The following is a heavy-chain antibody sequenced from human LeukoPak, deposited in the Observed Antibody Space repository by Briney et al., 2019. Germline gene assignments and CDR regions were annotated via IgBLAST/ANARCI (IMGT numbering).Heavy chain of an antibody. CDR3: ASPYSGYDLVFDY. Sequence: GESLRLSCAASGFTFSDYYMSWIRQAPGKGLEWVSYISSSGSTIYYADSVKGRFTISRDNAKNSLYLQMNSLRAEDTAVYYCASPYSGYDLVFDYWGQGTLVTVSS. CDR1: GFTFSDYY. J-gene: IGHJ4*02. V-gene: IGHV3-11*04. CDR2: ISSSGSTI. D-gene: IGHD5-12*01.